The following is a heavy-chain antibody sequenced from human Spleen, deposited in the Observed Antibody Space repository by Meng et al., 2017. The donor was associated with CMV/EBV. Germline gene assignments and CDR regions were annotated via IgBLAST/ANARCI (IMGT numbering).Heavy chain of an antibody. CDR3: ARGSSSSSDY. D-gene: IGHD6-6*01. CDR2: IYYSGST. J-gene: IGHJ4*02. Sequence: SETLSLTCTVSGGSFSRGDFYWGWIRQPPGKGLEWIGSIYYSGSTYYNPSLKSRVTISVDTSKNQFSLKLSSVTAADTAVYYCARGSSSSSDYWGQGTLVTVSS. V-gene: IGHV4-39*07. CDR1: GGSFSRGDFY.